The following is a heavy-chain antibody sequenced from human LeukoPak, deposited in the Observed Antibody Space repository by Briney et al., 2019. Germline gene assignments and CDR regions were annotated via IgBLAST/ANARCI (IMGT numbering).Heavy chain of an antibody. CDR1: GETMRNYY. CDR2: IDHSGNTIY. V-gene: IGHV4-59*01. J-gene: IGHJ4*02. D-gene: IGHD3-9*01. Sequence: SETLSLTCTVAGETMRNYYWNWIRQPPGKGLEWIGYIDHSGNTIYNYNPSLTSRVIISEDASQNQFSLKLSSVTAADTAVYYCARAARYTDYLSSSGGLWEYNFDFWGQGTLVTVSS. CDR3: ARAARYTDYLSSSGGLWEYNFDF.